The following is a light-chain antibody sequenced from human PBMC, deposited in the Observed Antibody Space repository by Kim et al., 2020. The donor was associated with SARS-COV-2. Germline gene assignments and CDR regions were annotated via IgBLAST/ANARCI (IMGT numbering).Light chain of an antibody. J-gene: IGLJ2*01. CDR2: GKN. CDR3: NSRDSSGNRLV. CDR1: SLRSYY. Sequence: SSELTQDPAVSVALGQTVRITCQGDSLRSYYASWYQQKPGQAPVLVIYGKNNRPSGIPDRFSGSSSGNTASLSITGAQAEDEADYYCNSRDSSGNRLVFGGGTQRTVL. V-gene: IGLV3-19*01.